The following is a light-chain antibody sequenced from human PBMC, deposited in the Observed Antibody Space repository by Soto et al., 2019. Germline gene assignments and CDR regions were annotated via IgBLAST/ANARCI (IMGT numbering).Light chain of an antibody. Sequence: QSALPQPASVSGSPGQWITISCTGSSSDVGSYDRVSWYQQYPGKAPTLMIYEVNKRPSVISNRFSGSKSGNTASLIISGLQAEDEAHYYCASSLGGHTWVFGGGTKLSVL. V-gene: IGLV2-23*02. CDR3: ASSLGGHTWV. CDR2: EVN. J-gene: IGLJ3*02. CDR1: SSDVGSYDR.